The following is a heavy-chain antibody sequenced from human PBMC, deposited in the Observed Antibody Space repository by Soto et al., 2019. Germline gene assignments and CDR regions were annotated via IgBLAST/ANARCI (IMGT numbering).Heavy chain of an antibody. V-gene: IGHV4-59*01. CDR1: GDSISSYY. CDR2: LYYGRSA. J-gene: IGHJ4*02. CDR3: ALRSMAVVPEY. D-gene: IGHD3-22*01. Sequence: QVQLQESGPGLMKPSETLSLPCAVSGDSISSYYCMWIRQPPGKGLESIGFLYYGRSATYKPSRRSRITLSGDTATNQCSLTLSSITAADTAVYYCALRSMAVVPEYWGQGTLGTVSS.